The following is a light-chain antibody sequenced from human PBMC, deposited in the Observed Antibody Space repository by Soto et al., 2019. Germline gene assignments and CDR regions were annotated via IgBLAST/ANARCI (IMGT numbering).Light chain of an antibody. Sequence: EIVLTQSPGSLSLSPGERATVSCRASQSVSSNLAWYQQKPGQAPRLLIYGASTRATGIPARFSGSGSGTEFTLTIRSLQSEDFAVYYCQQYSNWPSWTFGQGTKVDIK. V-gene: IGKV3-15*01. CDR3: QQYSNWPSWT. CDR1: QSVSSN. CDR2: GAS. J-gene: IGKJ1*01.